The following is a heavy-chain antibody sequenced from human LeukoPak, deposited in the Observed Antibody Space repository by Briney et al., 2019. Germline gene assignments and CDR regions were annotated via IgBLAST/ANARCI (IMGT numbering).Heavy chain of an antibody. CDR1: GYSFTGYR. CDR3: ARVQGYCSDGRCLF. J-gene: IGHJ4*02. CDR2: INTNNGDS. D-gene: IGHD2-15*01. Sequence: GASVKVSCKASGYSFTGYRIHWVRQAPGQGLEWMGCINTNNGDSIYAKKFKGRVTMTRDTSITTAYMEVASLRSDDTAVYYCARVQGYCSDGRCLFWGQGTPVTVSS. V-gene: IGHV1-2*02.